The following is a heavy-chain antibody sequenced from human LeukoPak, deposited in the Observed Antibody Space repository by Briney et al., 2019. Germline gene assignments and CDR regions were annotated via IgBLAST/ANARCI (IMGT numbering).Heavy chain of an antibody. J-gene: IGHJ4*02. CDR2: IKSKNAGETV. V-gene: IGHV3-15*01. CDR3: ASEQDCSGRSCSVF. D-gene: IGHD2-15*01. CDR1: GYNFYDAW. Sequence: SGGSLRLSCEASGYNFYDAWVSWVRQAPGKGLKWVGRIKSKNAGETVDYATTVKDRFTISRDDSKNTLFLHMHSLKTEDTAVYYCASEQDCSGRSCSVFWGQGTLVTVSS.